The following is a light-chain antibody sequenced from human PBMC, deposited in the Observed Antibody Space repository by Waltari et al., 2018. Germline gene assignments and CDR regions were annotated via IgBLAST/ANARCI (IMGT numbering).Light chain of an antibody. Sequence: QSALTQPASVSGSPGQSITISCTGTSSDVGGYDFVSWYQQHPGKAPKVMIYDVNKWPSGVSNRFSGSKSGNTASLTISGLHAEDEAEYYCSSYTSSNTWVFGGGTQVTVL. V-gene: IGLV2-14*01. CDR1: SSDVGGYDF. CDR3: SSYTSSNTWV. J-gene: IGLJ3*02. CDR2: DVN.